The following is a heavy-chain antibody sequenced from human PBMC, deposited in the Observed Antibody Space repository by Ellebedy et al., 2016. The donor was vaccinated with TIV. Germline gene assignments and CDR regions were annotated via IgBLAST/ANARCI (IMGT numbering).Heavy chain of an antibody. CDR1: GFTFSNFA. Sequence: GGSLRLSCAASGFTFSNFAVSWVRQAPGKGLEWVSAISNSGGDTYYADSVKGRFTISRDNSKNTVYLQMSSLRAGYTAMYYCATPPQPYYYYYYYMDVWGKGTTVTVSS. J-gene: IGHJ6*03. D-gene: IGHD2-2*01. V-gene: IGHV3-23*01. CDR3: ATPPQPYYYYYYYMDV. CDR2: ISNSGGDT.